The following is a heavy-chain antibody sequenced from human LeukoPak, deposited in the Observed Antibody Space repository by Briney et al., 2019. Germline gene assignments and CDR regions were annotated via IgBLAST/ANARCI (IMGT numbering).Heavy chain of an antibody. V-gene: IGHV1-18*01. D-gene: IGHD1-26*01. Sequence: ASVKVSCKASGYTFTSYAISWVRQAPGQGPEWMGLISGYNGNTNYPQRLQRRVTINTDTSTSIAYMELRSLRSDGTAVYYCARDAPYSGSYLDYWGQGTLVSVSS. J-gene: IGHJ4*02. CDR1: GYTFTSYA. CDR3: ARDAPYSGSYLDY. CDR2: ISGYNGNT.